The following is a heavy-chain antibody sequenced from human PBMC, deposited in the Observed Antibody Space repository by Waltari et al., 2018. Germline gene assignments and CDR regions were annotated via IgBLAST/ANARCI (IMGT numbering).Heavy chain of an antibody. CDR3: ARGEGGSWPTCLDY. Sequence: EVQLVESGGGLVKPGGTLRLSCAASGFTFRSYAMQWVRQAPGKGLQYVSAISTKEANTYYADSVRGRFTSSRDNSKNRLYLQMGSLRDEDMGIYYCARGEGGSWPTCLDYWGQGILVTVSS. V-gene: IGHV3-64*07. J-gene: IGHJ4*02. D-gene: IGHD6-13*01. CDR2: ISTKEANT. CDR1: GFTFRSYA.